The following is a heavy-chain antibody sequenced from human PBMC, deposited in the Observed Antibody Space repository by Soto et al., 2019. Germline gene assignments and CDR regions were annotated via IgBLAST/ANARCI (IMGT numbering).Heavy chain of an antibody. V-gene: IGHV1-69*01. D-gene: IGHD4-17*01. CDR1: GGTFSSYA. J-gene: IGHJ5*02. CDR3: ARRGYDYGDYSNWFDA. CDR2: IIPIFGTA. Sequence: QVQLVQSGAEVKKPGSSVKVSCKASGGTFSSYAISWVRQAPGQGLEWMGGIIPIFGTANYAQKFQGRVTITADEATSTAYMELRSLRSEDTAVYYWARRGYDYGDYSNWFDAWGQGTLVTVSS.